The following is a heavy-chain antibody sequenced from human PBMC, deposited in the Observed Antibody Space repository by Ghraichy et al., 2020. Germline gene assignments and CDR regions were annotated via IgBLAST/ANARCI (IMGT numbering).Heavy chain of an antibody. J-gene: IGHJ5*02. D-gene: IGHD6-19*01. CDR1: GFTVSSNY. V-gene: IGHV3-53*01. CDR3: ARGGEQYSSGWYWEVWFDP. CDR2: IYSGGST. Sequence: GGSLRLSCAASGFTVSSNYMSWVRQAPGKGLEWVSVIYSGGSTYYADSVKGRFTISRDNSKNTLYLQMNSLRAEDTAVYYCARGGEQYSSGWYWEVWFDPWGQGTLVTVSS.